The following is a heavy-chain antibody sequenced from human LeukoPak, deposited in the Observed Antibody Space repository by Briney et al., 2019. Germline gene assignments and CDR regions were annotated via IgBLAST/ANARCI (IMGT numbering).Heavy chain of an antibody. D-gene: IGHD3-22*01. J-gene: IGHJ5*02. CDR2: IYPGDSDT. V-gene: IGHV5-51*01. Sequence: GESLKISCKGSGYGFTSYWIGWVRQMPGKGLEWMGIIYPGDSDTRYSPSFQGQVTISADKSISTAYLQWSSLKASDTAMYYCAVTYYYDSSGYLNWFDPWGQGTLVTDSS. CDR1: GYGFTSYW. CDR3: AVTYYYDSSGYLNWFDP.